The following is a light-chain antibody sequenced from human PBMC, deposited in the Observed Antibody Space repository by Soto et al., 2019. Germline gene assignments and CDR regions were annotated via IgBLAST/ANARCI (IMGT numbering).Light chain of an antibody. CDR1: RDMNNY. CDR3: QQYNSYWT. V-gene: IGKV1-5*01. Sequence: DIQLTQSPSFLSASVGDRVIITCRASRDMNNYLAWYQQTPGKAPKLLIYDASSLESGVPSRFSGGGSGTEFTLTISSLQPDDFATYYCQQYNSYWTFGQGTKVDIK. J-gene: IGKJ1*01. CDR2: DAS.